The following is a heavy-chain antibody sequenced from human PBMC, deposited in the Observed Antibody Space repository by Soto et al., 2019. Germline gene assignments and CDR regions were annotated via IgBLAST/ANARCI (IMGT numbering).Heavy chain of an antibody. CDR1: GFTFSSYA. D-gene: IGHD6-19*01. CDR3: ARFGQGLSIDY. V-gene: IGHV3-30-3*01. J-gene: IGHJ4*02. Sequence: QVQLVKSGGGVVQPGRSLRLSCAASGFTFSSYAMHWVRQAQGKGLEWVAVISYDGSNKYYADSVKGRFTISRDNSKNTLYLQMNSLRAEDTAVYYCARFGQGLSIDYWGQGTLVTVSS. CDR2: ISYDGSNK.